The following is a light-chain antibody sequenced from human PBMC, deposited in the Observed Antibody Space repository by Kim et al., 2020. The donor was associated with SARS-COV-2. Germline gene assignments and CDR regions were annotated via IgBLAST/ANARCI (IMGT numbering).Light chain of an antibody. CDR1: SLRSYY. CDR3: NSRDSSGNLVV. V-gene: IGLV3-19*01. CDR2: GKN. Sequence: VALGQTVRITCQGDSLRSYYASWYQQKPGQAPVLVIYGKNNRPSGIPDRFSGSSSGNTASFTITGAQAEDEADYYCNSRDSSGNLVVFGGGTKLTVL. J-gene: IGLJ2*01.